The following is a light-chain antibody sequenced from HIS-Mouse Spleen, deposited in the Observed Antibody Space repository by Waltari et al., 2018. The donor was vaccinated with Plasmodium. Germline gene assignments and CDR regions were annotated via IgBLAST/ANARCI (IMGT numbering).Light chain of an antibody. J-gene: IGLJ2*01. CDR2: EVS. CDR1: SSDVGGYNS. V-gene: IGLV2-14*01. Sequence: QSALTQPASVSGSPGQSITISCTGTSSDVGGYNSVSWYQQHPGKAPKLMIYEVSNRPSGGSNRFSGSKSGNTASLTISGLQAEDEADYYCSSYTSSSTRVVFGGGTKLTVL. CDR3: SSYTSSSTRVV.